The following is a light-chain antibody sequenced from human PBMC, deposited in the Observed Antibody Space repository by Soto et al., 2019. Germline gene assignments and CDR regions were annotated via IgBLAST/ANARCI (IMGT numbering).Light chain of an antibody. CDR1: SGHSFYA. CDR2: LNSDGSH. V-gene: IGLV4-69*02. J-gene: IGLJ2*01. CDR3: QTWGSGIVV. Sequence: QTVVTQSPSASASLGASVKLTCTLSSGHSFYAIAWHQQQPEKGPRYLMKLNSDGSHSKGDVIPDRFSGSSSGAERYLTISSLQSEDEADYYCQTWGSGIVVFGGGTKLTVL.